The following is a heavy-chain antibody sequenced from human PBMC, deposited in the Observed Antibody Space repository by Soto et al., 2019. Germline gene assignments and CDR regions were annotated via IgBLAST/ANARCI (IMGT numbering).Heavy chain of an antibody. V-gene: IGHV1-18*01. D-gene: IGHD2-15*01. Sequence: GASVKVSCKASGYTFTSYGISWVRQAPGQGLEWMGWISAYNGNTDYAQKLQGRVTMTTDTSTSTAYMELRSLRSDDTAVYYCARDSKAKGGNLNDAFDIWGQGTMVTVSS. CDR2: ISAYNGNT. J-gene: IGHJ3*02. CDR1: GYTFTSYG. CDR3: ARDSKAKGGNLNDAFDI.